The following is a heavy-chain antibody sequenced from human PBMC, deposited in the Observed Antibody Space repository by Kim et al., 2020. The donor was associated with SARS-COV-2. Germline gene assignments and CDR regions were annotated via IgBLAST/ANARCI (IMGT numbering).Heavy chain of an antibody. J-gene: IGHJ1*01. CDR2: INAGNGNT. V-gene: IGHV1-3*01. CDR3: ARDFAVVTAIEYFQH. Sequence: ASVKVSCKASGYTFTSYAMHWVRQAPGQRLEWMGWINAGNGNTKYSQKFQGRVIITRDTSASTAYMELSSLRSEDTAVYYCARDFAVVTAIEYFQHWGQGNLVTVSS. D-gene: IGHD2-21*02. CDR1: GYTFTSYA.